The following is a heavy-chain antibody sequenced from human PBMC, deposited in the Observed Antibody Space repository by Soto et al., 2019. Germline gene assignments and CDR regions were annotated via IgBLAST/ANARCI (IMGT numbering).Heavy chain of an antibody. V-gene: IGHV1-69*06. D-gene: IGHD6-13*01. CDR3: ARDLDGSRRLDY. Sequence: QVQLVQSGAEVKKPGSSVNVSCKASGGTFSSYPISWVRQAPGQGLEWMGWILPIFGTVNYAQKFQGRVTITADRSTRTAYRDLSSLRSEDTAVYYCARDLDGSRRLDYWGQGTLVTVSS. J-gene: IGHJ4*02. CDR2: ILPIFGTV. CDR1: GGTFSSYP.